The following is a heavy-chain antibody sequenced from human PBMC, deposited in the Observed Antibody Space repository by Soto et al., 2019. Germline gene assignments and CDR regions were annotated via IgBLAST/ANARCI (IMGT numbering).Heavy chain of an antibody. J-gene: IGHJ4*02. V-gene: IGHV3-73*01. CDR3: TRGYGDYVRDY. D-gene: IGHD4-17*01. Sequence: EVQLVESGGGLVQPGESLKLSCAVSGFTFSGSAMHWVRQASGKGLEWVGRIRSKANNYATAYAASVKGRFTISRDDSKNTAYLQMNSLKSEDTAMYYCTRGYGDYVRDYWGQGTLVTVSS. CDR2: IRSKANNYAT. CDR1: GFTFSGSA.